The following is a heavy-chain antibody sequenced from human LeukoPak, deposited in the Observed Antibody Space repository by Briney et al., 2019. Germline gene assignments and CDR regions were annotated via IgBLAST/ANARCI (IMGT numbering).Heavy chain of an antibody. D-gene: IGHD4-23*01. V-gene: IGHV3-74*01. J-gene: IGHJ4*02. CDR1: GFTFSSYW. Sequence: GGSLRLSCAVSGFTFSSYWMHWVRQAPGKGLVWVSRIGRDGSRINYADSVKGRFTISRDNGKNTLFLQMNSLRAEDAAVYYCVRGNDYGGPHYWGQGTLVTVSS. CDR2: IGRDGSRI. CDR3: VRGNDYGGPHY.